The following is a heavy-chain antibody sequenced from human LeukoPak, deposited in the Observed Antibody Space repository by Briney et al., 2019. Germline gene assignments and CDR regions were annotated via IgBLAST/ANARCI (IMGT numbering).Heavy chain of an antibody. D-gene: IGHD2-2*01. CDR3: AREEDCSSTSCYRNWFDP. V-gene: IGHV1-69*13. J-gene: IGHJ5*02. CDR1: GGTFNSYA. CDR2: IIPIFGTA. Sequence: GASVKVSCKASGGTFNSYAISWVRQAPGQGLEWMGGIIPIFGTANYAQKFQGRVTITADESTSTAYMELSSLRSEDTAVYYCAREEDCSSTSCYRNWFDPWGQGTLVTVSS.